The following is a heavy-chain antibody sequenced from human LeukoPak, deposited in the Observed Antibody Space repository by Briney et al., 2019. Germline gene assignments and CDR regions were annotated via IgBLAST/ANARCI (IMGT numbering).Heavy chain of an antibody. CDR1: GFTFSSYW. J-gene: IGHJ6*03. CDR2: IKQDGSEK. V-gene: IGHV3-7*01. CDR3: ARSRDLNGPNHYYHYMDV. Sequence: GGSLRLSCAASGFTFSSYWMSWVRQAPGKGLEWVANIKQDGSEKYYVDSVKGRFTISRDNAKNSLYLQMNSLRAEDTAVYYCARSRDLNGPNHYYHYMDVWGKGTTVTVSS. D-gene: IGHD3-9*01.